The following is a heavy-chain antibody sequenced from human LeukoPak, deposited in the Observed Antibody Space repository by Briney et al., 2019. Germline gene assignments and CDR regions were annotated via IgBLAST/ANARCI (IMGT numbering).Heavy chain of an antibody. CDR2: IYYIGST. V-gene: IGHV4-59*01. Sequence: SSETLSLTCTVSGGSISNYYWSWIRQPPGKGLEWIGYIYYIGSTNYNPSLKSRVTISVDTSKNQFSLKLSSVTAADTAVYYRARTKYYYDSSGYPPPFDYWGQGTLVTVSS. D-gene: IGHD3-22*01. CDR3: ARTKYYYDSSGYPPPFDY. J-gene: IGHJ4*02. CDR1: GGSISNYY.